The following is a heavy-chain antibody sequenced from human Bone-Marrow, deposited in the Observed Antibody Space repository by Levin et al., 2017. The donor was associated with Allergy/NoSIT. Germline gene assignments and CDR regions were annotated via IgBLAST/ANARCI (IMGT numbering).Heavy chain of an antibody. J-gene: IGHJ5*02. Sequence: PGGSLRLSCAVYGGSFSGYYWSWIRQPPGKGLEWIGEINHSGSTNYNPSLKSRVTISVDTSKNQFSLKLSSVTAADTAVYYCARKRWFDPWGQGTLVTVSS. CDR1: GGSFSGYY. CDR3: ARKRWFDP. V-gene: IGHV4-34*01. CDR2: INHSGST.